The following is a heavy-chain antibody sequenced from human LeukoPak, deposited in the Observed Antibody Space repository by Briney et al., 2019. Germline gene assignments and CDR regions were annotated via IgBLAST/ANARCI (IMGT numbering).Heavy chain of an antibody. J-gene: IGHJ4*02. CDR2: IIPIFGTA. Sequence: APVKVSCKASGGTFSSYAISWVQQAPGQGLEWMGGIIPIFGTANYAQKFQGRVTITADESTSTAYMELSSLRSEDTAVYYCARRGYDRDYWGQGTLVTVSS. V-gene: IGHV1-69*13. CDR1: GGTFSSYA. CDR3: ARRGYDRDY. D-gene: IGHD1-14*01.